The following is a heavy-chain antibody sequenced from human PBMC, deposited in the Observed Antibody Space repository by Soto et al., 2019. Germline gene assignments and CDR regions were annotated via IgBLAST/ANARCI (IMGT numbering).Heavy chain of an antibody. CDR3: ARLRGVAATPWFDP. V-gene: IGHV4-39*01. CDR2: IYYSGST. D-gene: IGHD2-15*01. Sequence: SETLSLTCTVSGGSISSSSYYWGWIRQPPGKGLEWIGSIYYSGSTYYNPSLKSRVTISVDTSKNQFSLKLSSVTAADTAVYYCARLRGVAATPWFDPWGQGTLVTVSS. J-gene: IGHJ5*02. CDR1: GGSISSSSYY.